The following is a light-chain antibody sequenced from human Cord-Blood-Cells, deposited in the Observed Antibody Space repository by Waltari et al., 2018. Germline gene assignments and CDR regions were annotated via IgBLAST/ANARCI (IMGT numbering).Light chain of an antibody. CDR2: DVS. Sequence: QSALTQPRSVSGSPGQSVTISCTGTSSDVGGYNYVSWYQQHPGKAPKLMIYDVSKRPSGLPDRFSGSKSGNTASLTSSGLQAEDEADYYCCSYAGSYTWVFGGGTKLTVL. J-gene: IGLJ3*02. CDR3: CSYAGSYTWV. V-gene: IGLV2-11*01. CDR1: SSDVGGYNY.